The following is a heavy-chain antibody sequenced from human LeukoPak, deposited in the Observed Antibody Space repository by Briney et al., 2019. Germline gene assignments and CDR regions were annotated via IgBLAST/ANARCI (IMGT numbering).Heavy chain of an antibody. CDR2: IIPILGIA. J-gene: IGHJ4*02. V-gene: IGHV1-69*04. CDR3: ARVRSGSYLHGY. D-gene: IGHD1-26*01. CDR1: GGTFSSYA. Sequence: SVKVSCKASGGTFSSYAISWVRQAPGQGLEWMGRIIPILGIANYAQKFQGRVTITADKSTSTAYMELSSLRSEDTAGYYCARVRSGSYLHGYWGQGTLVTVSS.